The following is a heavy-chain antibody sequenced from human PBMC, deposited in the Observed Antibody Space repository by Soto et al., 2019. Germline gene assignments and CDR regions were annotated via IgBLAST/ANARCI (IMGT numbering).Heavy chain of an antibody. V-gene: IGHV4-61*05. CDR2: IYYYSGST. CDR3: ARHLYGRYLDY. D-gene: IGHD4-17*01. J-gene: IGHJ4*02. CDR1: GGSMSSSGDY. Sequence: PSETLALTCTVSGGSMSSSGDYGGWIRQPPGKGLEWIGYIYYYSGSTNYNPSLKSRVTISVDMSKSQFSLRLSSVTAADTAVYYCARHLYGRYLDYWGQGTLVTVSS.